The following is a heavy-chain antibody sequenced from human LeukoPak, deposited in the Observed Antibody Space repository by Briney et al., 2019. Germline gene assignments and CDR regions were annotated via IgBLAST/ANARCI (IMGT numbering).Heavy chain of an antibody. CDR3: ARSGSYPHNYYYYYGMDV. D-gene: IGHD1-26*01. V-gene: IGHV4-34*01. Sequence: SETLSLTCAVYGGSFSGYYWSWIRQPPGKGLEWIGEINHSGSTNYNPPLKSRVTISVDTSKNQFSLKLSSVTAADTAVYYCARSGSYPHNYYYYYGMDVWGQGTTVTVSS. CDR2: INHSGST. J-gene: IGHJ6*02. CDR1: GGSFSGYY.